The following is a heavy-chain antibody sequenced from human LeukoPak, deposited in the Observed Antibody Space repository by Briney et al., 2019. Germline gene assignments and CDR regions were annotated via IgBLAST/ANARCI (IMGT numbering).Heavy chain of an antibody. Sequence: GGSLRLSCAASGFTFSSYGMHWVRQAPGKGLEWVAVICYDGSNKYYADSVKGRFTISRDNSKNTLYLQMNSLRAEDTAVYYCARDGGYYDSSGYRGPNWFDPWGQGTLVTVSS. D-gene: IGHD3-22*01. CDR3: ARDGGYYDSSGYRGPNWFDP. V-gene: IGHV3-33*01. CDR2: ICYDGSNK. J-gene: IGHJ5*02. CDR1: GFTFSSYG.